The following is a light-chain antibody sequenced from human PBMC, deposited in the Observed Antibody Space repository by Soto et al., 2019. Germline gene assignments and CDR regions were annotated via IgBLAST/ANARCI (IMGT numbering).Light chain of an antibody. J-gene: IGLJ3*02. CDR1: SSDVGGYNY. CDR2: DVS. CDR3: CSYAGNSLWV. Sequence: QSALTQPRSVSGSPGQSVTISCTGTSSDVGGYNYVSWYQQHPGKVPKLMIYDVSKWPSGVPDRFSGPKSGNTASLTISGLQAEDEADYYCCSYAGNSLWVFGGGTKVTVL. V-gene: IGLV2-11*01.